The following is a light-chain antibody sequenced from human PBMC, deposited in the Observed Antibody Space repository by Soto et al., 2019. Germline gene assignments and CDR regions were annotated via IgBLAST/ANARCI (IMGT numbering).Light chain of an antibody. CDR2: EGS. Sequence: QSALTQPASLSGPPGQSITISCTGTSSDVGSYNLVSWYQQHPGKAPKLMIYEGSKRPSGVSNRFSGSKSGNTASLTISGLQAEDEADYYCCSYAGSSTPYVFGTGTKVTVL. V-gene: IGLV2-23*01. CDR1: SSDVGSYNL. CDR3: CSYAGSSTPYV. J-gene: IGLJ1*01.